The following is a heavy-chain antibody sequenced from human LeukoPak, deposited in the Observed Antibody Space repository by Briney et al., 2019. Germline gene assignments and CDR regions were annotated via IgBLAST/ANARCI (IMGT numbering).Heavy chain of an antibody. CDR3: ARVPPDHYGDYGGVGFDY. CDR1: GFTFSSYW. D-gene: IGHD4-17*01. V-gene: IGHV3-7*01. Sequence: GGSLRLSCAASGFTFSSYWMSWVRQAPGKGLEWVANIKQDGSEKYYVDSVKGRFTISRDNAKNSLYLQMNSLRAEDTAVYYCARVPPDHYGDYGGVGFDYWGQGTLVTVYS. CDR2: IKQDGSEK. J-gene: IGHJ4*02.